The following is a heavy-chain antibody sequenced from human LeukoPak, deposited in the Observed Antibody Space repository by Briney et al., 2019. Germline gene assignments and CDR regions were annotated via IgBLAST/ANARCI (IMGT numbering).Heavy chain of an antibody. Sequence: ASVKVSCKASGFTFTSSAMQWVRQARGQRLEWIGWIVVGSGNTNCAQKFQERVTITRDMSTSTAYMELSSLRSEDTAVYYCARDGGAAAGPGIDYWGQGTLVTVSS. CDR2: IVVGSGNT. V-gene: IGHV1-58*02. D-gene: IGHD6-13*01. CDR3: ARDGGAAAGPGIDY. CDR1: GFTFTSSA. J-gene: IGHJ4*02.